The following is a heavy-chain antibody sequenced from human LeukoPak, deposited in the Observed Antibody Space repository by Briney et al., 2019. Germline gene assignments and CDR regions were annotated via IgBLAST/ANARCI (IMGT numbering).Heavy chain of an antibody. CDR1: GGSISSYY. Sequence: PSETLSLTCTVSGGSISSYYGSWIRQPPGWGLERIAYIYYTGSTNYNPSLKSRVTISVDTAKNQFSLKLRSVTAADTALYYCARLLYQPLYVDYWGQGTLVTVSS. D-gene: IGHD2-2*01. CDR2: IYYTGST. V-gene: IGHV4-59*08. CDR3: ARLLYQPLYVDY. J-gene: IGHJ4*02.